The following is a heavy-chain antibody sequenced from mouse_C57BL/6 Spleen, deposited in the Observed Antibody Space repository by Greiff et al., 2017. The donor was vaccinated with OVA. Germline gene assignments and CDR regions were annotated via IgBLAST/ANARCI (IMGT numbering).Heavy chain of an antibody. D-gene: IGHD2-5*01. Sequence: EVMLVESGGGLVKPGGSLKLSCAASGFTFSSYAMSWVRQTPEKRLEWVATISDGGSYTYYPDNVKGRFTISRDNAKNNLYLQMSHLKSEDTAMYYCARDPYYSNYVNFDYWGQGTTLTVSS. CDR1: GFTFSSYA. CDR3: ARDPYYSNYVNFDY. CDR2: ISDGGSYT. J-gene: IGHJ2*01. V-gene: IGHV5-4*01.